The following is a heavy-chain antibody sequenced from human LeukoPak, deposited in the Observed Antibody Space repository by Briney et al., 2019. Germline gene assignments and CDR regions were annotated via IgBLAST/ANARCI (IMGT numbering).Heavy chain of an antibody. Sequence: SGPALVKPTQTLTLTCTFSGFSLSTSGMRVSWIRQPPGKALEWLARIDWDDDKFYSTSLKTRLTISKDTSKNQVVLTMTNMAPVDTATYYCARTASSSGFFNYYYYYMDVWGKGTTVTVSS. V-gene: IGHV2-70*04. J-gene: IGHJ6*03. CDR3: ARTASSSGFFNYYYYYMDV. CDR2: IDWDDDK. CDR1: GFSLSTSGMR. D-gene: IGHD6-19*01.